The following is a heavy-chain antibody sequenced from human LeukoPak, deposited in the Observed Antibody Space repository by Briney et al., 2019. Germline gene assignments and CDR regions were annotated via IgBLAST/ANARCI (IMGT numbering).Heavy chain of an antibody. CDR1: GFTFSSYA. J-gene: IGHJ6*02. CDR2: ISYDGSNK. V-gene: IGHV3-30*04. Sequence: GGSLRLSCAASGFTFSSYAMHWVRQAPGKGLEWVAVISYDGSNKYYADSVKGRFTISRDNSKNTLYLQMNSLRAEDTAVYYCARKLRRIAVGTQEIYYNYGRAVGAKGPRSPSP. CDR3: ARKLRRIAVGTQEIYYNYGRAV. D-gene: IGHD6-13*01.